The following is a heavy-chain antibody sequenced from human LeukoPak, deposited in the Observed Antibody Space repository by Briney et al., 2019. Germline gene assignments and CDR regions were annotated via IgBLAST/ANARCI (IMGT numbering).Heavy chain of an antibody. J-gene: IGHJ5*02. D-gene: IGHD3-16*01. V-gene: IGHV4-59*01. Sequence: KPSETLSLTCTVSSDSMSYYYWNWIRQPPEKGLEWIGYTYYTGKTNYNPSLKGRLRISIDMSNNQFSLRLSSVTAADTAVYYCARGGCSDGSCFGGWFDPWGQGTLVTVSS. CDR3: ARGGCSDGSCFGGWFDP. CDR2: TYYTGKT. CDR1: SDSMSYYY.